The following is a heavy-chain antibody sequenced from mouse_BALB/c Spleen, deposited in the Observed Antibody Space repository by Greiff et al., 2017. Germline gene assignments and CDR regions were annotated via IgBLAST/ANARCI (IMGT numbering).Heavy chain of an antibody. CDR2: IDPANGNT. CDR3: ALYAPFAY. V-gene: IGHV14-3*02. Sequence: VQLQQSGAELVKPGASVKLSCTASGFNIKDTYMHWVKQRPEQGLEWIGRIDPANGNTKYDPKFQGKATITADTSSNTAYLQLSSLTSEDTAVYYCALYAPFAYWGQGTLVTVSA. D-gene: IGHD2-10*02. CDR1: GFNIKDTY. J-gene: IGHJ3*01.